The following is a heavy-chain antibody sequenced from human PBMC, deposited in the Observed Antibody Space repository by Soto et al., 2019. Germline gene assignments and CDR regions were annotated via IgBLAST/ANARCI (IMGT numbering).Heavy chain of an antibody. Sequence: QVQLVQSGAEVKKPGSSVKVSCKASGGTFTSYDINWVRQAPGQGLEWMGGIIPIFHTANYAQKFQGRVTITADESTSTAYMELSSLRSEDTAVYYCARTKSPAYTSGWEPYYFDYWGQGTLVTVSS. CDR2: IIPIFHTA. V-gene: IGHV1-69*01. J-gene: IGHJ4*02. D-gene: IGHD6-19*01. CDR3: ARTKSPAYTSGWEPYYFDY. CDR1: GGTFTSYD.